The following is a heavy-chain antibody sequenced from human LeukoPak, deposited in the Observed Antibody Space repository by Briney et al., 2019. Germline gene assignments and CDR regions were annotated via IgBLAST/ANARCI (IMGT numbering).Heavy chain of an antibody. J-gene: IGHJ4*02. Sequence: PGGPLRLSCAASGFTFSSYAMIWVRQAPGKGLEWVSVISAGGGSTDFADSVKGRFTVSRDNSKNTLYLQMSSLRAEDTAVYYCAKGTLGYCSGGSCYSGYWGQGTLVTVSS. CDR2: ISAGGGST. CDR3: AKGTLGYCSGGSCYSGY. V-gene: IGHV3-23*01. CDR1: GFTFSSYA. D-gene: IGHD2-15*01.